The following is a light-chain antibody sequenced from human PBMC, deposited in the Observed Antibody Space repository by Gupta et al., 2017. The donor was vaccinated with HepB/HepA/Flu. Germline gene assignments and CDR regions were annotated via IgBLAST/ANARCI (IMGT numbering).Light chain of an antibody. CDR3: ISYTSSKFGLV. J-gene: IGLJ3*02. Sequence: QSALTQAASVSGSPGQSITISCTGTNSEVGIDNYVSWYQQHPGKAPKLMVYDVNSRPSGVSSRFSGSKSGNTASLTISGLQAEDEADYYCRISYTSSKFGLVFGGGTKLTVL. CDR2: DVN. CDR1: NSEVGIDNY. V-gene: IGLV2-14*01.